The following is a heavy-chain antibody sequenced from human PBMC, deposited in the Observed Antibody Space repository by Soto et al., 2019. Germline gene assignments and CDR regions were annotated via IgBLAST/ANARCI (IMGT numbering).Heavy chain of an antibody. Sequence: SETLSLTRTVSGDSISSSSYYWSWIRQHPGKGLEWIGYIHYSGNTRYNPSLKSRLTISVDTSKNQFSLMLSSLTAADTAVYFCARARVPYSSTWYRYDYYGMDIWGQGTTVTVSS. V-gene: IGHV4-31*03. D-gene: IGHD6-13*01. CDR2: IHYSGNT. J-gene: IGHJ6*02. CDR1: GDSISSSSYY. CDR3: ARARVPYSSTWYRYDYYGMDI.